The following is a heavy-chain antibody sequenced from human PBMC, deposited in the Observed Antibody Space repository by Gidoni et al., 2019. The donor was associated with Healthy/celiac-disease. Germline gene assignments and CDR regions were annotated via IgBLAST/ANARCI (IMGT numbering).Heavy chain of an antibody. Sequence: EVQLVESGGGLVKPGGSLRLSCEATGFIFSSYSMNWVRQAPGKGMGWVASMISSITYIYYADSGKGRFTISRDNAKNSLYLQMNSLRVEDPAVYYCLSGGPRTVYYFDYWGQGTLVTVSS. CDR2: MISSITYI. CDR1: GFIFSSYS. D-gene: IGHD6-25*01. V-gene: IGHV3-21*01. J-gene: IGHJ4*02. CDR3: LSGGPRTVYYFDY.